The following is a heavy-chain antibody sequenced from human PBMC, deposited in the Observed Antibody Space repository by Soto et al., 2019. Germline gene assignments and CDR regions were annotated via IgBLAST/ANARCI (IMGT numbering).Heavy chain of an antibody. CDR2: INRDGSST. CDR3: ARVPPSSGWYGAFFDY. J-gene: IGHJ4*02. V-gene: IGHV3-74*01. CDR1: GFTFSSYW. D-gene: IGHD6-19*01. Sequence: EVQLVESGGGLVQPGGSLRLSFEASGFTFSSYWMHWVRKAPGKGRVWFSRINRDGSSTSNADSVKGRFTISRDNAKNTLYLQMNSLRAEDTAVYYCARVPPSSGWYGAFFDYWGQGTLVTVSS.